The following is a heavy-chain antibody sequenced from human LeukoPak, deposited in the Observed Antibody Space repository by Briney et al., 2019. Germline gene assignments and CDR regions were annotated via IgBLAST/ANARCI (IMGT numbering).Heavy chain of an antibody. D-gene: IGHD2-15*01. CDR3: ARDRREQYCSGGSCYSALGFFDY. CDR1: GGSISSCY. V-gene: IGHV4-59*13. CDR2: IHDSGST. J-gene: IGHJ4*02. Sequence: SETLSLTRTVSGGSISSCYWSWIRQPPGKGLEWIGYIHDSGSTNYNPSLKSRVTISVDTSKNRFSLKLSSVTAADTAVYYCARDRREQYCSGGSCYSALGFFDYWGQGTLVTVSS.